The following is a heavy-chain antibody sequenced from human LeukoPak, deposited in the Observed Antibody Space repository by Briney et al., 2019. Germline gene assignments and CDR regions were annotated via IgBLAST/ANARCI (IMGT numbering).Heavy chain of an antibody. J-gene: IGHJ3*02. Sequence: SETLSLTCTVSGGSISSSSYYWGWIRQPPGKGLEWIGSIYYSGSTDYNPFLKSRVTISLDTSKNQFSLKLSSVTAADTAVYYCARHDPIVGTPDAFDIWGQGTMVTVSS. CDR2: IYYSGST. CDR1: GGSISSSSYY. CDR3: ARHDPIVGTPDAFDI. V-gene: IGHV4-39*01. D-gene: IGHD1-26*01.